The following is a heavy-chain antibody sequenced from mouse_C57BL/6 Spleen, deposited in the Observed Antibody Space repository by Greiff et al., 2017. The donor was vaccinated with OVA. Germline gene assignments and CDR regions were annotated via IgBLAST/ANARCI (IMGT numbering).Heavy chain of an antibody. J-gene: IGHJ2*01. CDR3: ARDITTVVDFDY. CDR2: ISSGSSTI. Sequence: DVQLQESGGGLVKPGGSLKLSCAASGFTFSDYGMHWVRQAPEKGLEWVAYISSGSSTIYYADTVKGRFTISRDNAKNTLFLQMTSLRSEDTAMYYCARDITTVVDFDYWGQGTTLTVSS. D-gene: IGHD1-1*01. V-gene: IGHV5-17*01. CDR1: GFTFSDYG.